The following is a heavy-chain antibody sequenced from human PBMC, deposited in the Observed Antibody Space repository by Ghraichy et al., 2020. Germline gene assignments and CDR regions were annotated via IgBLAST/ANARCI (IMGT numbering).Heavy chain of an antibody. CDR3: AKDPIGYCSSTSCEYRYYFDY. J-gene: IGHJ4*02. CDR1: GFTFSSYA. V-gene: IGHV3-23*01. CDR2: ISGSGGST. D-gene: IGHD2-2*01. Sequence: GGSLRLSCAASGFTFSSYARSWVRQAPGKGLEWVSAISGSGGSTYYADSVKGRFTISRDNSKNTLYLQMNSLRAEDTAVYYCAKDPIGYCSSTSCEYRYYFDYWGQGSLVTVSS.